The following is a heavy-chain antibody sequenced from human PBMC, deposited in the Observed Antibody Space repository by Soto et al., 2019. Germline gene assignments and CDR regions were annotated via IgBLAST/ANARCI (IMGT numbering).Heavy chain of an antibody. CDR2: IIPTFGTP. CDR3: ASERSAQDFDF. V-gene: IGHV1-69*06. J-gene: IGHJ4*02. CDR1: GGTFSSHG. Sequence: QVQLVQSGTVVQRRGSSVKVSCQASGGTFSSHGMAWVRQAPGQGLEWMGGIIPTFGTPTYAPKFQGRVTSTADKSTNTAYMELSSLRSEDTGVYYCASERSAQDFDFWGQGTLITVSS. D-gene: IGHD1-26*01.